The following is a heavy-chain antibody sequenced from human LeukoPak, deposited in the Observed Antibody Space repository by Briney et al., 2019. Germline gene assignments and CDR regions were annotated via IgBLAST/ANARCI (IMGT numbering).Heavy chain of an antibody. Sequence: ASVKVSCKASGYTFTSYYMHWVRQAPGHGLEWMGIINPSGGSTSYAQKFQGRVTMTRDTSTSTVYMELSSLRSEDTAVYYCAREAVDTAMVTPYFGYWGQGTLVTVSS. J-gene: IGHJ4*02. CDR2: INPSGGST. CDR1: GYTFTSYY. V-gene: IGHV1-46*01. D-gene: IGHD5-18*01. CDR3: AREAVDTAMVTPYFGY.